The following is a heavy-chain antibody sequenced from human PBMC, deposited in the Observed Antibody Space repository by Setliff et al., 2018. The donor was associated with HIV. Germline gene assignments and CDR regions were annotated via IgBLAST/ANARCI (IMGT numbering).Heavy chain of an antibody. V-gene: IGHV4-61*09. D-gene: IGHD3-16*01. CDR2: IFTSGST. Sequence: SETLSLTCTVSGDSINSGSYYWSWIRQPAGEGLEWIGHIFTSGSTTYNPSLKSRVSISLDTSKNQLFLTLNSVTAADTAIYYCARGGRKDLTDNWGQGTLVTVSS. CDR3: ARGGRKDLTDN. CDR1: GDSINSGSYY. J-gene: IGHJ4*02.